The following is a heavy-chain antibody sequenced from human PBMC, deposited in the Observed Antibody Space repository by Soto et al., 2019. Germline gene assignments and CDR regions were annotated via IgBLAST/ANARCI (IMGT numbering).Heavy chain of an antibody. CDR3: ARDLINYYDSSGYHWCFDL. V-gene: IGHV3-53*01. Sequence: EVQLVESGGGLIQPGGSLRLSCAASGFTVSSNYMSWVRQAPGKGLEWVSLIYSGGSTYYADSVKGRFTISRDNSKNTLYLQMNSLRAEDTAVYYCARDLINYYDSSGYHWCFDLWGRGTLVTVSS. CDR2: IYSGGST. D-gene: IGHD3-22*01. CDR1: GFTVSSNY. J-gene: IGHJ2*01.